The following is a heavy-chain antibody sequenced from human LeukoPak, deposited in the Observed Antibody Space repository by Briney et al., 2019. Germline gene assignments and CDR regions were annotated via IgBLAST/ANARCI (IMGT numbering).Heavy chain of an antibody. D-gene: IGHD3-3*01. CDR1: GFTFSSYC. CDR2: IKHDGSER. V-gene: IGHV3-7*01. Sequence: PGGSLRLSCAASGFTFSSYCMSWVRQSPGKGLEWVANIKHDGSERYYVDSVKGRLTISRDNAKNSLFLQMNTLRAEDTAVYYCARAQWISGVVINGPKDYWGQGTLVTVSS. CDR3: ARAQWISGVVINGPKDY. J-gene: IGHJ4*02.